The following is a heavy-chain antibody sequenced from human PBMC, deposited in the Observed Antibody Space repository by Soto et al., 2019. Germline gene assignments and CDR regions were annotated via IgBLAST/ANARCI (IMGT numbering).Heavy chain of an antibody. V-gene: IGHV1-69*13. CDR3: ARPQGACISTSCSYDY. CDR1: GYTFSNYG. CDR2: IIPIFGTS. J-gene: IGHJ4*01. Sequence: SVKVSCKASGYTFSNYGLTWVRQARGQGLEWMGGIIPIFGTSNYAQKFQGRVTITADESTSTAYMELSSLRSEYTAVYYCARPQGACISTSCSYDYWGQ. D-gene: IGHD2-2*01.